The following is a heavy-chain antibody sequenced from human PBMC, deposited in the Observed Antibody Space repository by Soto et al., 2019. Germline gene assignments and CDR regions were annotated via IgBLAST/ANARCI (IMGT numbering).Heavy chain of an antibody. Sequence: QVQLVQSGAEVKKPGASVKVSCKASGYTFTGYYMHWVRQAPGQGLEWMGWINPNSGGTNYAQKFQGRVTMTRDTSISTAYMELSRLRSDDTAVYYCAKEVYDSGGYYYRYFDYWGQGTLVTVSS. CDR2: INPNSGGT. J-gene: IGHJ4*02. CDR1: GYTFTGYY. CDR3: AKEVYDSGGYYYRYFDY. D-gene: IGHD3-22*01. V-gene: IGHV1-2*02.